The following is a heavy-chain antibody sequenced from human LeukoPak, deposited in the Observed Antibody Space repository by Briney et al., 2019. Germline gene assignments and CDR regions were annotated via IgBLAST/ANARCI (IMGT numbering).Heavy chain of an antibody. CDR2: IYTSGST. V-gene: IGHV4-61*02. CDR3: ARGARGYYDSSGYYN. D-gene: IGHD3-22*01. J-gene: IGHJ4*02. CDR1: GGSISSGSYY. Sequence: SETLSLTCTVSGGSISSGSYYWSWIRQPAGKGLEWIGRIYTSGSTNYNPSLKSRVTISVDTSKNQFSLKLSSVTATDTAVYYCARGARGYYDSSGYYNWGQGTLVTVSS.